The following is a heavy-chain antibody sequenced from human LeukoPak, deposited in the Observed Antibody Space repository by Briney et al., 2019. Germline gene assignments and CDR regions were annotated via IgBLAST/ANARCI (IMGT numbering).Heavy chain of an antibody. V-gene: IGHV3-23*01. Sequence: GGSLRLSCAASGFTFSSYAMSWVRQAPGKGLEWVSAISGSGGSTYYADSVKGRFTISRDNSKNTLYLQMNSLRAEDTAVYYCAKDGPYYDLWRSNIVHFDYWGQGTLVTVSS. CDR1: GFTFSSYA. D-gene: IGHD3-3*01. J-gene: IGHJ4*02. CDR3: AKDGPYYDLWRSNIVHFDY. CDR2: ISGSGGST.